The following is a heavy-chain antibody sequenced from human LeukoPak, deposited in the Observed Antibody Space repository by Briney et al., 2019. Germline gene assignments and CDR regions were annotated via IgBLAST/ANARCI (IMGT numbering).Heavy chain of an antibody. D-gene: IGHD2-2*02. J-gene: IGHJ4*02. Sequence: GGSLSLSCAASGFTFTSYAMSWVRQAPEGGLEWVSVISGSGGETYYADSVKGRLTISRDTSKNTLYLQMNSLRSEDTALYYCAKTSLPYYCISTSCYMFDYWGQGTLVTVSS. CDR2: ISGSGGET. CDR1: GFTFTSYA. CDR3: AKTSLPYYCISTSCYMFDY. V-gene: IGHV3-23*01.